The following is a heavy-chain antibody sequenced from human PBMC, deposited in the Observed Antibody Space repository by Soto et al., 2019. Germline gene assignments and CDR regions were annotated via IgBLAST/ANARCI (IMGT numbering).Heavy chain of an antibody. Sequence: EVQLVESGGGLVQPGGSLRLSCAASGFTFSSYDMHWVRQATGKGLEWVSAIGTAGDTYYPGSVKGRFTISRENAKNSLYLQMNSLRAGDTAVYYCARGGSTYSSSWFGNFDYWGQGTLVTVSS. J-gene: IGHJ4*02. CDR2: IGTAGDT. V-gene: IGHV3-13*01. D-gene: IGHD6-13*01. CDR3: ARGGSTYSSSWFGNFDY. CDR1: GFTFSSYD.